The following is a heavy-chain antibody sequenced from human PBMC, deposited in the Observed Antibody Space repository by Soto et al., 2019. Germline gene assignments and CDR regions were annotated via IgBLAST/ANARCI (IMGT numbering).Heavy chain of an antibody. CDR2: IYYSGST. D-gene: IGHD6-19*01. Sequence: LETPSLTCTISVVPISSYYWSCIRHPPGKGLEWIGYIYYSGSTNYNPSLKSRVTISVDTSKNQFSLKLSSVTAADTAVYYCARRSVGSSEPSRYQRWGEGTLV. CDR3: ARRSVGSSEPSRYQR. J-gene: IGHJ4*02. CDR1: VVPISSYY. V-gene: IGHV4-59*01.